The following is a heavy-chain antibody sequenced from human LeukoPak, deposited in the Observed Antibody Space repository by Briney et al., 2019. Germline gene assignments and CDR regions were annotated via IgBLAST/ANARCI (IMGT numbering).Heavy chain of an antibody. CDR1: GYTFTDYY. V-gene: IGHV1-2*02. CDR3: ARENEHIVVVTATHYWYFDL. Sequence: ASVKVSCKASGYTFTDYYMHWVRQTPGQGLEWMGWINPNSGDTNYAQKFQGRVTMTRDTSISTAYMELSRLRSDDTAVYYCARENEHIVVVTATHYWYFDLWGRGTLVTVSS. D-gene: IGHD2-21*02. CDR2: INPNSGDT. J-gene: IGHJ2*01.